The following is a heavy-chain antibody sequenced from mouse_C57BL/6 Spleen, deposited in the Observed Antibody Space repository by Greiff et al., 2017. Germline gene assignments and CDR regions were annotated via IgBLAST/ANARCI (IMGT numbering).Heavy chain of an antibody. J-gene: IGHJ2*01. CDR3: AREHQYYFDY. V-gene: IGHV3-6*01. CDR1: GYSITSGYY. Sequence: EVKVEESGPGLVKPSQSLSLTCSVTGYSITSGYYWNWIRQFPGNKLEWMGYISYDGSNNYNPSLKNRISITRDTSKNQFFLKLNSVTTEDTATYYCAREHQYYFDYWGQGTTLTVSS. CDR2: ISYDGSN.